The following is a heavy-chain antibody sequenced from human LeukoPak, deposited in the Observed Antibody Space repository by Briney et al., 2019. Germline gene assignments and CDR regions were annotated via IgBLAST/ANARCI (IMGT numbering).Heavy chain of an antibody. D-gene: IGHD6-13*01. CDR3: SRGRATSSWVYYYMDV. Sequence: GGSLRLSCAASGFTFSTYSMNWVRQAPGKGLEWVSSITSRSSYIYYADSVRGRFTISRDDARNSLYLQMNSLRAEDTAVYYCSRGRATSSWVYYYMDVWGKGTTVTVSS. V-gene: IGHV3-21*01. CDR2: ITSRSSYI. CDR1: GFTFSTYS. J-gene: IGHJ6*03.